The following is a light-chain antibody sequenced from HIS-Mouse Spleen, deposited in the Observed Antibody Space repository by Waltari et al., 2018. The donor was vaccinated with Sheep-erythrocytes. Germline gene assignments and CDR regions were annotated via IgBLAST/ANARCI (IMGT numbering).Light chain of an antibody. CDR3: QQSYSTPPLT. Sequence: DVVMTQSPLSLPVTLGQPASISCRSSQSLVHSDGNTYLNWFQQRPGQSPRRLIYKVSNRDSGVPDRFSGSGSGTDFTLKISRVEAEDFATYYCQQSYSTPPLTFGGGTKVEIK. V-gene: IGKV2-30*02. CDR1: QSLVHSDGNTY. CDR2: KVS. J-gene: IGKJ4*01.